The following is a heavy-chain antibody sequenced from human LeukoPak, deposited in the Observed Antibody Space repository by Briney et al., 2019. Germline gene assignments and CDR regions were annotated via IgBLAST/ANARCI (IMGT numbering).Heavy chain of an antibody. V-gene: IGHV4-59*01. CDR2: IYYSGST. Sequence: SETLSLTCTVSGGSISSYYWSWIRQPPGKGLERIGYIYYSGSTSYNPSLKSRVTISVDTSKKQFSLKLSSVTAADTAFYYCARYIVSYPHDAFDIWGQGTMVTVSS. CDR1: GGSISSYY. J-gene: IGHJ3*02. CDR3: ARYIVSYPHDAFDI. D-gene: IGHD1-26*01.